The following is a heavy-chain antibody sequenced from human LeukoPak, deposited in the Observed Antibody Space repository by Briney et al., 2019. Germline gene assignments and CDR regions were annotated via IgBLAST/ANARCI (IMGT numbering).Heavy chain of an antibody. CDR1: GFTVSSNY. CDR2: IYSGGST. J-gene: IGHJ5*02. CDR3: ARVPDGYNLGSRFDP. V-gene: IGHV3-53*01. Sequence: SGGSLRLSCAASGFTVSSNYMSWVRQAPGKGLEWVSIIYSGGSTYYADSVKGRFTISRDNSKNTLYLQMNSLRAEDTAVYYCARVPDGYNLGSRFDPWGQGTLVTVSS. D-gene: IGHD5-24*01.